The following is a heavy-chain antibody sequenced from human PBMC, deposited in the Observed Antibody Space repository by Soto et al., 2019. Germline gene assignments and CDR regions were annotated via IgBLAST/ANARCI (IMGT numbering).Heavy chain of an antibody. CDR1: GGSITSGDYY. J-gene: IGHJ4*02. D-gene: IGHD2-2*01. Sequence: QVQLQESGPGLVKPSQTLSLTCTVSGGSITSGDYYWSWIRQPPGKGLEWIGYIYYSGSTYYNPCLKSRFTISGDTSKNPCSLKLSSVTAADTAVYYCARGKKGVVVVPGVFDYWGQGTLVTVSS. CDR2: IYYSGST. CDR3: ARGKKGVVVVPGVFDY. V-gene: IGHV4-30-4*01.